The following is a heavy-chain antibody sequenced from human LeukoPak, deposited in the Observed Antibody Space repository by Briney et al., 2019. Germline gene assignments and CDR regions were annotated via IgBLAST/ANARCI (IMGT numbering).Heavy chain of an antibody. V-gene: IGHV3-48*01. Sequence: GGSLRLSCAASGFTFSSYSMNWVRQAPGKGLGWVSYISSSSSTIYYADSVKGRFTISRDNAKNSLYLQMNSLRAEDTAVYYCARDLRRVVVAATDDYWGQGTLVTVSS. J-gene: IGHJ4*02. D-gene: IGHD2-15*01. CDR3: ARDLRRVVVAATDDY. CDR1: GFTFSSYS. CDR2: ISSSSSTI.